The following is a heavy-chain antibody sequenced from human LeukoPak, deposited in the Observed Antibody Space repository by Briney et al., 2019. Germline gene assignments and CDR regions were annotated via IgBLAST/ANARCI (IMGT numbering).Heavy chain of an antibody. D-gene: IGHD2-2*01. Sequence: PSETLSLTCTVSGGSISSGNYYWSWIRQPAGKGLEWIGRLYTTGSTNYNPSLKSRVTISVDTSKNQFSLQLSSVTAVDTAVYYCAGLYCSSTNCPEAFDIWGQGTMVTVSS. V-gene: IGHV4-61*02. CDR2: LYTTGST. CDR1: GGSISSGNYY. CDR3: AGLYCSSTNCPEAFDI. J-gene: IGHJ3*02.